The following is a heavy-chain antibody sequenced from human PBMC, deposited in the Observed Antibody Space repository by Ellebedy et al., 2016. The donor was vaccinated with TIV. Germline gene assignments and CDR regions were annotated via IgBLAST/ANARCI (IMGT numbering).Heavy chain of an antibody. V-gene: IGHV4-34*01. CDR2: INHSGST. J-gene: IGHJ3*02. CDR1: GGSFSGYY. CDR3: ARGLGSGSTGRAFDI. Sequence: SETLSLXXAVYGGSFSGYYWSWIRQPPGKGLEWIGEINHSGSTNYNPSLKSRVTISVDTSKNQFSLKLSSVTAADTAVYYCARGLGSGSTGRAFDIWGQGTMVTVSS. D-gene: IGHD3-10*01.